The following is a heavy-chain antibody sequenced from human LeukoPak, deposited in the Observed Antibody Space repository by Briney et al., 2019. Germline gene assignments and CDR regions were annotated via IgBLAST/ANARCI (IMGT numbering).Heavy chain of an antibody. Sequence: SETLSLTCAVYGGSFSGYYWSWIRQPPGKGLEWIGEINHSGGTNYNPSLKSRVTISVDTSKNQFSLKLSSVTAADTAVYYCAGGDIVATIEYWGQGTLVTVSS. CDR1: GGSFSGYY. J-gene: IGHJ4*02. D-gene: IGHD5-12*01. V-gene: IGHV4-34*01. CDR2: INHSGGT. CDR3: AGGDIVATIEY.